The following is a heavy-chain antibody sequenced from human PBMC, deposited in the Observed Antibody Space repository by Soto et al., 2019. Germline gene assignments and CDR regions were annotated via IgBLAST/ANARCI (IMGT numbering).Heavy chain of an antibody. CDR1: GGTFSSYA. D-gene: IGHD6-13*01. Sequence: QVQLVQSGAEVKKPGSAVKVSCKASGGTFSSYAISWVRQAPGQGLEWMGGIIPIFGTANYAQKFQGRVTITADEYPSTAYMELSSLGSEDKAVYYCARVLCRGRTPMYSSSWYLSAGAFDIWCQGTIVTVSS. V-gene: IGHV1-69*01. CDR2: IIPIFGTA. J-gene: IGHJ3*02. CDR3: ARVLCRGRTPMYSSSWYLSAGAFDI.